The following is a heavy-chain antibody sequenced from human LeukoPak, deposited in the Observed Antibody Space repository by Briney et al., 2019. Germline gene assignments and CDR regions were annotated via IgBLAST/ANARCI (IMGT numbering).Heavy chain of an antibody. D-gene: IGHD2-2*01. V-gene: IGHV1-46*01. J-gene: IGHJ4*02. CDR2: INPSGGST. Sequence: ASVKVSCKASGYTFTSYYMHWVRQASGQGLEWMGIINPSGGSTSYAQKFQGRVTMTRDTSTSTVYMELSSLRSEDTAVYYCARDVKDIVVVPAASFDYWGQGTLVTVSS. CDR3: ARDVKDIVVVPAASFDY. CDR1: GYTFTSYY.